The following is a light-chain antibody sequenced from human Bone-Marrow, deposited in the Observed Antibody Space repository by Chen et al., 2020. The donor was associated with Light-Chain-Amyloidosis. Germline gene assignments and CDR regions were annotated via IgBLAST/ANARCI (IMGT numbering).Light chain of an antibody. J-gene: IGLJ2*01. V-gene: IGLV3-25*03. CDR3: QSADSSGTYEVI. CDR2: RDT. Sequence: SYELTQPPSVSVSPGQTARITCSGDDLPTKYAYWYQQKPGQAPVLVIHRDTERPSGISERFSGYSSGTTATLTISGVQAEDEADYHGQSADSSGTYEVIFGGGTKLTVL. CDR1: DLPTKY.